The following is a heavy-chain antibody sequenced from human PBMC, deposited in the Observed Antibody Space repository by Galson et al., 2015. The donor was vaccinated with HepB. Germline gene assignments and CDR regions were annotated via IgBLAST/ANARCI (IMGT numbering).Heavy chain of an antibody. J-gene: IGHJ4*02. CDR3: ATSPGDHWSGHNYYFDY. Sequence: SLRLSCAASGFTFSGYSMNWVRQAPGKGLEWVSSISGGSRYIYYADSVKGRFTMSRDNAKNSVFLQMNSLRAEDTAVYYCATSPGDHWSGHNYYFDYWGQGTLVTVSS. CDR1: GFTFSGYS. V-gene: IGHV3-21*01. D-gene: IGHD3-3*01. CDR2: ISGGSRYI.